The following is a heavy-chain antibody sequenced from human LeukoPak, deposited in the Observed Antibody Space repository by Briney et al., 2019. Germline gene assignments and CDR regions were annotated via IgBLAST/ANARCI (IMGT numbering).Heavy chain of an antibody. CDR3: AINYYDSSAYALHY. CDR2: ISYDGSNK. D-gene: IGHD3-22*01. J-gene: IGHJ4*02. V-gene: IGHV3-30-3*01. CDR1: GFTSTYA. Sequence: GGSLRLSCAASGFTSTYAMHWVRQAPGKGLEWVAVISYDGSNKYYADSVKGRFTISRDNSKNTLYLQMNSLRADDTAVYYCAINYYDSSAYALHYWGQGTLVTVSS.